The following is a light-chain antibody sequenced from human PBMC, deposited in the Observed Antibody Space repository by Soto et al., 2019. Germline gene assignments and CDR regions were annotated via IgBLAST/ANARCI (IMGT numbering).Light chain of an antibody. CDR3: QAGDSSTV. CDR2: QDS. Sequence: SSELTQPPSVSVSPGQTASITCSGDKLGDKYACWYQQKPGQSPVLVIYQDSKRPSGIPERFSGSNSGNTATLTITGTQAMDEADYYCQAGDSSTVFGGGTQLTVL. V-gene: IGLV3-1*01. J-gene: IGLJ2*01. CDR1: KLGDKY.